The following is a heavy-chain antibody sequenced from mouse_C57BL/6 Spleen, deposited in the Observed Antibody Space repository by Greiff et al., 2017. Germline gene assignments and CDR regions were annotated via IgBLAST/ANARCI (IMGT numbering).Heavy chain of an antibody. Sequence: VQLQQPGAELVRPGSSVKLSCKASGYTFTSYWMHWVKQRPIQGLEWIGNIDPSDSETHYNQKFKDKATLTVDKSSSTAYMQLSSLTSEDSAVYYGARYSNYEYCDVWGTGTTVTVSS. V-gene: IGHV1-52*01. D-gene: IGHD2-5*01. CDR2: IDPSDSET. CDR3: ARYSNYEYCDV. J-gene: IGHJ1*03. CDR1: GYTFTSYW.